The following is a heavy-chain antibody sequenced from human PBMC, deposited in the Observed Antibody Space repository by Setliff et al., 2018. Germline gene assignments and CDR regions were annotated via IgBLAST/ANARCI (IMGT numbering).Heavy chain of an antibody. D-gene: IGHD3-22*01. Sequence: ASVKVSCKASGYTFTSYGISWERQAPGQGLEWMGWISAYNGNTNYAQKLQGRVTMTTDTSTSTAYMELRSLRSDDTAVYYCARDRSGAGDYYDSSGYYDYWGQGTLVTVSS. CDR2: ISAYNGNT. CDR3: ARDRSGAGDYYDSSGYYDY. CDR1: GYTFTSYG. J-gene: IGHJ4*02. V-gene: IGHV1-18*01.